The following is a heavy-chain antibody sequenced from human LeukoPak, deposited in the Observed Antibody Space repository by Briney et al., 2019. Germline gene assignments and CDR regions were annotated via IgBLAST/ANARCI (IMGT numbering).Heavy chain of an antibody. Sequence: SETLSLTCTVSGGSISSGGYYWSWIRQPPGKGLEWIGYIYHSGSTYYNPSLKSRVTISVDRSKNQFSLKLSSVTAADTAVYYCARGPGGSSSSDFDYWGQGTLVTVSS. J-gene: IGHJ4*02. CDR2: IYHSGST. V-gene: IGHV4-30-2*01. CDR3: ARGPGGSSSSDFDY. CDR1: GGSISSGGYY. D-gene: IGHD6-6*01.